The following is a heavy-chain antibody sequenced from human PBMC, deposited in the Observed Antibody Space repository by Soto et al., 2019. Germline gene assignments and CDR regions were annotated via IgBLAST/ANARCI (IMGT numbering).Heavy chain of an antibody. CDR1: GGSISSGDYY. CDR3: ARVWIYYYYGMDV. Sequence: QVQLQESGPGLVKPSQTLSLTCTVSGGSISSGDYYWSWIRQPPGKGLEWIGYIYYSGSTYYNPSLKSRVXXSXDKXKNQFSLKLSSVTAADTAVYYCARVWIYYYYGMDVWGQGTTVTVSS. CDR2: IYYSGST. V-gene: IGHV4-30-4*01. D-gene: IGHD1-1*01. J-gene: IGHJ6*02.